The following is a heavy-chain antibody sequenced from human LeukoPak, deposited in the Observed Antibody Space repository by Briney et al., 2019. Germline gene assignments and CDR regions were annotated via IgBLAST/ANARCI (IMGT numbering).Heavy chain of an antibody. CDR3: ARGNREGVYWAVPAIEFDY. V-gene: IGHV3-33*05. J-gene: IGHJ4*02. CDR2: ISYDGSNE. D-gene: IGHD2-2*01. CDR1: GFTLGSYG. Sequence: GGSLRLSCAASGFTLGSYGMQWARQAPGKGLEWVAFISYDGSNESFGDSVKGRFTISRDNSNNTLYLQMKSLRAEDTGVYYCARGNREGVYWAVPAIEFDYWGQGTLVTVPS.